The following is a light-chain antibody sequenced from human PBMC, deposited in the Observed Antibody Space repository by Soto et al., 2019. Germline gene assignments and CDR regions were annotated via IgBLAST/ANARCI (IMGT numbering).Light chain of an antibody. CDR2: DAS. CDR1: QSVSSY. V-gene: IGKV3-11*01. Sequence: EIVLTQSPATLSLSPGERATLSCRASQSVSSYLAWYQQKPGQAPRLLIYDASNRATGIPARFSGSWSGTDFTLTISRLEREDFAVYYCQQRSDWPPLTFGGGTKVEI. J-gene: IGKJ4*01. CDR3: QQRSDWPPLT.